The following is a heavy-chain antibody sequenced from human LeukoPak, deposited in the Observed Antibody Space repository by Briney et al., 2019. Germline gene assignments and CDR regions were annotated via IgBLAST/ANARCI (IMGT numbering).Heavy chain of an antibody. D-gene: IGHD3-22*01. CDR2: IKSKTDGGTA. J-gene: IGHJ4*02. CDR3: THYYDSSGNYYFDN. CDR1: GFTFSDAW. Sequence: GGSLRLSCAASGFTFSDAWMNWVRQAPGKGLEWVGRIKSKTDGGTADYTAPVKGRFTISRDDSKNTLYLQMNSLKTEDTAVYYCTHYYDSSGNYYFDNWGQGTLVTVSS. V-gene: IGHV3-15*07.